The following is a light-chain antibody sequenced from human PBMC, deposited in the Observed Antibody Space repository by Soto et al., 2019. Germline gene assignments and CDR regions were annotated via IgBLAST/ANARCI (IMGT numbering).Light chain of an antibody. J-gene: IGKJ1*01. CDR3: QQYNSYPWT. CDR2: DAS. CDR1: QSISDW. Sequence: DIHITQSPSTLSASVGDRVTITCRASQSISDWLAWYQQKPGKAPKLLIYDASSLESGVPSRFSGSGSGTEFTLTISSLQPGDFATYYCQQYNSYPWTFGQGTKVDIK. V-gene: IGKV1-5*01.